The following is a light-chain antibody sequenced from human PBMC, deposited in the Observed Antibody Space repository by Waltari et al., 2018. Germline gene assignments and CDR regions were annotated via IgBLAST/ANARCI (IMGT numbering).Light chain of an antibody. J-gene: IGLJ1*01. CDR3: CSYAGSYTFV. CDR2: DVA. V-gene: IGLV2-11*01. Sequence: QSALTQPRPVSGSLGQSVPTSSTGTGIYIGGYNYVSWYQQHPDKVPKLIIFDVAKRPSGVPDRFSDSKCGNAASLTISGLQAEDEADYYCCSYAGSYTFVFGVGTKVSVV. CDR1: GIYIGGYNY.